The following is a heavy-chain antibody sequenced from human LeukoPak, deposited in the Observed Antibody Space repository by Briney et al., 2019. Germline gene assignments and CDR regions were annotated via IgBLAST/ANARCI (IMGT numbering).Heavy chain of an antibody. V-gene: IGHV4-30-4*01. CDR3: ARESGAAGIFDY. Sequence: PSETLSLTCTASGGSISSGDSYWSWIRQPPGRGLEWIGYIYYSGNTYYNPSLKSRVTISVDTSKNQFSLKLSSVTAADTAVYYCARESGAAGIFDYWGQGTLVTVSS. D-gene: IGHD6-13*01. CDR1: GGSISSGDSY. J-gene: IGHJ4*02. CDR2: IYYSGNT.